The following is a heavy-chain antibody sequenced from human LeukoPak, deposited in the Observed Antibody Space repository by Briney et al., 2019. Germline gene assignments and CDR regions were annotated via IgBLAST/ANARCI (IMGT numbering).Heavy chain of an antibody. CDR3: ARERAVAGTNWFDP. Sequence: PGRSLRLSCAASGFTFSSYGMHWVRQAPGKGLEWVAVIWYDGSNKYYADSVKGRFTISRDNSKNTLYPQMNSLRAEDTAVYYCARERAVAGTNWFDPWGQGTLVTVSS. CDR1: GFTFSSYG. D-gene: IGHD6-19*01. CDR2: IWYDGSNK. J-gene: IGHJ5*02. V-gene: IGHV3-33*01.